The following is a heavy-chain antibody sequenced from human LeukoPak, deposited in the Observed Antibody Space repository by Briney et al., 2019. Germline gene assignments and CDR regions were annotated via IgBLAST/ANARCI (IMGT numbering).Heavy chain of an antibody. Sequence: GGSLRLSCAASGFTFSSYGMHWVRQAPGKGLEWVAFIRYDGSNKYYADSVKGRFTISRDNAKNSLYLQMNSLRAEDTALYYCAKGGYCSGGSCYLFDYWGQGTLVTVSS. CDR2: IRYDGSNK. J-gene: IGHJ4*02. D-gene: IGHD2-15*01. CDR1: GFTFSSYG. CDR3: AKGGYCSGGSCYLFDY. V-gene: IGHV3-30*02.